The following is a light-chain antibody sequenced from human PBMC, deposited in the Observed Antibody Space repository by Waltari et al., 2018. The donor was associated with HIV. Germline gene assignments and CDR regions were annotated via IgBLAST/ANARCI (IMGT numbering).Light chain of an antibody. CDR1: SSDIAYFDY. J-gene: IGLJ1*01. V-gene: IGLV2-11*01. Sequence: QSALTPPRSVSGSPGQSVTISCTGTSSDIAYFDYVPWYQQYPGKAPKVIIYEVSQRPSGVPDRFTASKSGITASLTISGLQDEDEADYYCCSYAGAYTYVFGTGTKVTVL. CDR2: EVS. CDR3: CSYAGAYTYV.